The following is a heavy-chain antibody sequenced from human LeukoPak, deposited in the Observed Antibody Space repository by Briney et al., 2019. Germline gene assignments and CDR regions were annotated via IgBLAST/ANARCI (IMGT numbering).Heavy chain of an antibody. V-gene: IGHV4-59*08. J-gene: IGHJ4*02. CDR2: IYYSGST. Sequence: ASETLSLTCTVSGGSISSYYWSWIRQPPGKGLEWIGYIYYSGSTNYNPSLKSRVTISVDTSKNQFSLKLSSVTAADTAVYYCARYTSWQYYFDYWGQGTLVTVSS. CDR1: GGSISSYY. D-gene: IGHD6-13*01. CDR3: ARYTSWQYYFDY.